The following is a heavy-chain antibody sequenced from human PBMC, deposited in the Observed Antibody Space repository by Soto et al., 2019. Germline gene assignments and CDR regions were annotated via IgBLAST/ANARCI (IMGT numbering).Heavy chain of an antibody. J-gene: IGHJ6*02. D-gene: IGHD4-4*01. CDR3: ARDYKPQAYANYYCYGMDV. Sequence: EVQLLESGGGLVQPGGSLRLSCAASGFTFSSYAMSWVRQAPGKGLEWVSAISGSGGSTYYADSVKGRFTISRDNPNNRLHLQMNSLRAEDTDVYYSARDYKPQAYANYYCYGMDVWGQGTTVTVSS. V-gene: IGHV3-23*01. CDR1: GFTFSSYA. CDR2: ISGSGGST.